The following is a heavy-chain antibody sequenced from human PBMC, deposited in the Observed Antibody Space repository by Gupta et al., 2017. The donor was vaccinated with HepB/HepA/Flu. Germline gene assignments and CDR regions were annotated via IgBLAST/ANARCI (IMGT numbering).Heavy chain of an antibody. V-gene: IGHV4-59*01. J-gene: IGHJ4*02. CDR3: ARDAYTYGNPPDY. D-gene: IGHD5-18*01. Sequence: QVQLQESGPGLVKPSETLSLIRTISGGSINAYYWTWIRQPPGKGLEWIGHIYYTGTTYYNPPLKSRVTMSADTSKNQFSLKLTSVTAADTAVYYCARDAYTYGNPPDYWGQGALVTVSS. CDR1: GGSINAYY. CDR2: IYYTGTT.